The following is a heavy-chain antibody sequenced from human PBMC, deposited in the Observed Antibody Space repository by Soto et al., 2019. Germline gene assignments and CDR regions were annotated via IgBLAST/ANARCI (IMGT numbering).Heavy chain of an antibody. Sequence: QVQLVQSGAEVKKPGASVKVSCKASGYTFTSYAMHWVRQAPGQRLEWMGWINAGNGNTKYSQKFQGRVTITRDTPASTAYMELSSLRSEDTAVYYCASSSSRYYYYYYGMDVWGQGTTVTVSS. J-gene: IGHJ6*02. V-gene: IGHV1-3*01. CDR1: GYTFTSYA. CDR2: INAGNGNT. D-gene: IGHD6-6*01. CDR3: ASSSSRYYYYYYGMDV.